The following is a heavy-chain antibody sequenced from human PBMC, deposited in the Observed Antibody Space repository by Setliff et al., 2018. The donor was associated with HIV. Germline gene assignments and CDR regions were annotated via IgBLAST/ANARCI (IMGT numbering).Heavy chain of an antibody. Sequence: PSETLSLTCTVSSGSISGDNWWSWVRQPPGKGLEWIGETYHRGSTNYNPSLKSRVSISVDIYRKQLSLNLRSVTAADTAVYYCARDFRYDTSGSLTGYGLDVWGQGTTVTVSS. V-gene: IGHV4-4*02. CDR2: TYHRGST. CDR3: ARDFRYDTSGSLTGYGLDV. J-gene: IGHJ6*02. D-gene: IGHD3-22*01. CDR1: SGSISGDNW.